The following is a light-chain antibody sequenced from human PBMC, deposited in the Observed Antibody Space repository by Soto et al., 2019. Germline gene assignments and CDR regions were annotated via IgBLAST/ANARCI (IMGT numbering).Light chain of an antibody. CDR2: DAS. CDR1: QDIRNY. Sequence: IQLTQSPSSLSASVGERVTVTCRASQDIRNYLAWYQQKPGKAPKLLICDASTLYSGVPSRFSGSGSGTEFTLTISSLQPDDFATYYCQHYNSYSEAFGQGTKVDI. CDR3: QHYNSYSEA. V-gene: IGKV1-9*01. J-gene: IGKJ1*01.